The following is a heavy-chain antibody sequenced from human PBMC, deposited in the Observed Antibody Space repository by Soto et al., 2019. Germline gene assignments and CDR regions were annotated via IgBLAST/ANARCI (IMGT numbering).Heavy chain of an antibody. CDR1: GFTFSSYG. J-gene: IGHJ6*02. Sequence: QVQLVESGGGVVQPGRSLRLSCAASGFTFSSYGMHWVRQAPGKGLEWVAVIWYDGSNKYYADSVKGRFTISRDNSKNTLDLQRNSLRADDTAVYYCARDGVRRYPDYYYGMDVWGQGTTVTVSS. CDR2: IWYDGSNK. CDR3: ARDGVRRYPDYYYGMDV. D-gene: IGHD3-3*01. V-gene: IGHV3-33*01.